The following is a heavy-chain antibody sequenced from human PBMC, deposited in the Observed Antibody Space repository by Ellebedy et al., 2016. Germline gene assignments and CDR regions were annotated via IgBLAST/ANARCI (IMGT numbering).Heavy chain of an antibody. J-gene: IGHJ3*02. CDR2: INSDGSST. CDR3: ASGNSHAFDI. CDR1: GFTFSSYW. D-gene: IGHD4-23*01. V-gene: IGHV3-74*01. Sequence: GESLKISCAASGFTFSSYWMHWVRQAPGKGLVWASRINSDGSSTSYADSVKGRFTISRDNAKNTLYLQLNGLTAEDTAVYYCASGNSHAFDIWGQGTMVTVSS.